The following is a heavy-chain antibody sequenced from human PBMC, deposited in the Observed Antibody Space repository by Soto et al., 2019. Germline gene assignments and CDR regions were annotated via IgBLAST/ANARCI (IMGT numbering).Heavy chain of an antibody. V-gene: IGHV3-33*01. CDR1: GFTFRSYG. CDR3: ARDRLVPYGYGMDV. J-gene: IGHJ6*02. Sequence: QMQLVESGGGVVQPGRSLRLSCAASGFTFRSYGIHWVRQAPGKGLEWVALLWFDGSKKYYVDSLKGRFAVSRDNSKNTLYLQMNSLRVEDTAVYYCARDRLVPYGYGMDVWGQGTTVTVSS. CDR2: LWFDGSKK. D-gene: IGHD2-2*01.